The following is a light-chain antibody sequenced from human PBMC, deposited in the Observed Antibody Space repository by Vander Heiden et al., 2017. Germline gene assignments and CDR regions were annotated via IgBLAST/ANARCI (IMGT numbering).Light chain of an antibody. J-gene: IGLJ3*02. Sequence: QSALTQPRSVSGSPGQSVTISCTGTSSDVGGYNYVSWYQQHPGKAPKLMMYDVSKRPAGVPDRFSGSKSGNTAALTISGLQAEEEADYYCCSYAGSDTGLWVFGGGTKLTVL. CDR1: SSDVGGYNY. CDR3: CSYAGSDTGLWV. CDR2: DVS. V-gene: IGLV2-11*01.